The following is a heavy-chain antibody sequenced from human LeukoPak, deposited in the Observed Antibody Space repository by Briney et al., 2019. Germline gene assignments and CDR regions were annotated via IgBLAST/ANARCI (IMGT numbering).Heavy chain of an antibody. CDR2: INHSGST. CDR3: ARGGPRYCSGGSCYFGY. Sequence: SETLSLTCAVYGGSFSGYYWSWIRPPPGKGLEWIGEINHSGSTNYNPSLKSRVTISVDTSKNQFSLKLSSVTAADTAVYYCARGGPRYCSGGSCYFGYWGQGTLVTVSS. CDR1: GGSFSGYY. D-gene: IGHD2-15*01. V-gene: IGHV4-34*01. J-gene: IGHJ4*02.